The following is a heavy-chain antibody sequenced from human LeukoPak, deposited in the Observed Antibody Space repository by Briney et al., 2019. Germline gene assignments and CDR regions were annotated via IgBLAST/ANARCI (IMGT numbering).Heavy chain of an antibody. CDR3: ARTFNWNLAYFDY. J-gene: IGHJ4*02. CDR1: GGSISSYY. Sequence: SETLSLTFTVSGGSISSYYWSWIRQPPGKGLEWIGYIYYSGSTNYNPSLKSRVTISVDTSKNQFSLKLSSVTAADTAVYYCARTFNWNLAYFDYWGQGTLVTVSS. CDR2: IYYSGST. D-gene: IGHD1-7*01. V-gene: IGHV4-59*01.